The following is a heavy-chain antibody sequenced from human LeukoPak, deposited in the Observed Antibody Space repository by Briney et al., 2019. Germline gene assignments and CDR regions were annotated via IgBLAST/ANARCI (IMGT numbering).Heavy chain of an antibody. V-gene: IGHV3-30*18. Sequence: GGSLRLSCAASGFTFSSYGMHWVRQAPGKGLEWVAVISYDGSNKYYADSVKGRFTISRDNSKNTLYLQMNSLRAEDTAVYYCAKDRPRYWDIVVVPAATDYWGQGTLVTVSS. CDR3: AKDRPRYWDIVVVPAATDY. CDR2: ISYDGSNK. J-gene: IGHJ4*02. CDR1: GFTFSSYG. D-gene: IGHD2-2*01.